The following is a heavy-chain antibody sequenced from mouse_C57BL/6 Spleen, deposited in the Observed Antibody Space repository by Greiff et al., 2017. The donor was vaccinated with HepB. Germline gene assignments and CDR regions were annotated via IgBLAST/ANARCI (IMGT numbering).Heavy chain of an antibody. V-gene: IGHV3-1*01. CDR2: ISYSGST. J-gene: IGHJ3*01. Sequence: EVKVVESGPGMVKPSQSLSLTCTVTGYSITSGYDWHWIRHFPGNKLEWMGYISYSGSTNYNPSLKSRISITHDTSKNHFFLKLNSVTTEDTATYYCARGGYDVSAWFAYWGQGTLVTVSA. CDR1: GYSITSGYD. CDR3: ARGGYDVSAWFAY. D-gene: IGHD2-2*01.